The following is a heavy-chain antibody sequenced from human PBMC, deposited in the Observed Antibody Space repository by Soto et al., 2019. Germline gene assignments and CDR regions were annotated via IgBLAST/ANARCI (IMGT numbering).Heavy chain of an antibody. D-gene: IGHD3-3*01. J-gene: IGHJ6*03. V-gene: IGHV4-34*01. CDR3: ARGRYYDFWSGLYYYYMDV. Sequence: SETLSLTCAVYGGSFSGYYWSWIRQPPGKGLEWIGEINHSGSTNYNPSLKSRVTISVDTSKNQLSLKLSSMTAADTAVYYCARGRYYDFWSGLYYYYMDVWGKGTTVTVSS. CDR2: INHSGST. CDR1: GGSFSGYY.